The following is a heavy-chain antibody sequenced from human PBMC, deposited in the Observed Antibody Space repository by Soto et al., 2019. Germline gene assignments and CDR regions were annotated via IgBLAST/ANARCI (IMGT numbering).Heavy chain of an antibody. V-gene: IGHV3-7*01. J-gene: IGHJ4*02. CDR2: IKQDGSEK. D-gene: IGHD5-12*01. CDR1: GFTFSTYW. Sequence: PGGSLRLSCVCSGFTFSTYWMTWVRQAPGKGLEWVANIKQDGSEKHYVDSVKGRFTISRDNPKNSLYLQMNSLRAEDTAVYYCASQRRDGYFGDYWGQGTLVTVSS. CDR3: ASQRRDGYFGDY.